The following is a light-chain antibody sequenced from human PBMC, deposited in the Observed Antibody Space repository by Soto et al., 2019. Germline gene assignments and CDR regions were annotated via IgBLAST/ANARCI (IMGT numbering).Light chain of an antibody. CDR3: QQYNKWPPIT. V-gene: IGKV3-11*01. J-gene: IGKJ5*01. CDR1: QNVANY. Sequence: EIVLTQSPATLSLSPGERATLSCRASQNVANYLDWYQQKPGQAPRLLIYESSNRATGIPARFSGSGSGTDFTLTIISLQSEDFAVYYCQQYNKWPPITFGQGTRLKIK. CDR2: ESS.